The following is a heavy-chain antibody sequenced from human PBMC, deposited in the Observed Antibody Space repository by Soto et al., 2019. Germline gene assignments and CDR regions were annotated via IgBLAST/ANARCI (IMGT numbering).Heavy chain of an antibody. J-gene: IGHJ6*03. V-gene: IGHV3-23*01. CDR3: AKGNLPRINYIDV. CDR1: GFTFSSYA. Sequence: EVQLLESGGGLVQPGGSLRLSCAASGFTFSSYAMSWVRQAPGKGLEWVSAISGSGGSTYYADSVKGRFTISRDKSKNTLYLQMNSLRAEDTAVYYCAKGNLPRINYIDVWGKGTTVTVSS. CDR2: ISGSGGST.